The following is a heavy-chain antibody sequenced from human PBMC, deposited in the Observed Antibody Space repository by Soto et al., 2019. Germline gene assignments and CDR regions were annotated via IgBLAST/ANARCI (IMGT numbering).Heavy chain of an antibody. V-gene: IGHV4-59*08. Sequence: SETLSLTCTVSGGSISSYYWSWIRQPPGKGLEWIGYIYYSGSTNYNPSLKSRVTISVDTSKNQFSLKLSSVTAADTAVYYCARRRHSSSSGQSVTWFDPWGQGTLVTVSS. J-gene: IGHJ5*02. CDR1: GGSISSYY. CDR2: IYYSGST. CDR3: ARRRHSSSSGQSVTWFDP. D-gene: IGHD6-6*01.